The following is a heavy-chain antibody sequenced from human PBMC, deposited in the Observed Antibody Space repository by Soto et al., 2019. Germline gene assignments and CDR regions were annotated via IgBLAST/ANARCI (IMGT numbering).Heavy chain of an antibody. J-gene: IGHJ6*02. Sequence: ALVKLSRKTSGYTFSGDHGDWRRLATGKGLEWMGWMNPDNGNTNYSQKFQGRVTITRDTSANTAYMELSSLRSEDTAVYYCARVPVTILGGLDYYYGMDVWGQGTTVTVS. V-gene: IGHV1-3*01. CDR1: GYTFSGDH. CDR3: ARVPVTILGGLDYYYGMDV. D-gene: IGHD3-3*01. CDR2: MNPDNGNT.